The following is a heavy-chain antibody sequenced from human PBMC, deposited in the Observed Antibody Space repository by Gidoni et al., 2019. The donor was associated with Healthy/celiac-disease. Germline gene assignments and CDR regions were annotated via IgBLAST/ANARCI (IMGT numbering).Heavy chain of an antibody. V-gene: IGHV1-8*01. Sequence: QVQLVQSGAEVKKPGASVKVSCKSSGYTFTSYDINWVRQATGQGLEWMGWMNPNSGNTGYAQKFQGRVTMTRNTSISTAYMELSSLRSEDTAVYYCARGGYCSSTSCRYPPIYYYYGMDVWGQGTTVTVSS. J-gene: IGHJ6*02. D-gene: IGHD2-2*01. CDR1: GYTFTSYD. CDR2: MNPNSGNT. CDR3: ARGGYCSSTSCRYPPIYYYYGMDV.